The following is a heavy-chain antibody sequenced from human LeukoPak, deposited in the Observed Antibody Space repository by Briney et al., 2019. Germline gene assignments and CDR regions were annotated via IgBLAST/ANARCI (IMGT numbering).Heavy chain of an antibody. CDR3: ARKNTQDAFDI. D-gene: IGHD2-15*01. J-gene: IGHJ3*02. CDR1: GFTFSNYW. Sequence: PGGSLRLSCAASGFTFSNYWMHWVRQAPGKGLVWVSRINSDGRSTSYADSVKGRFTISRDNAKNTLYLQMNSLRAEDTAVYFCARKNTQDAFDIWGQGTMVAVSS. CDR2: INSDGRST. V-gene: IGHV3-74*01.